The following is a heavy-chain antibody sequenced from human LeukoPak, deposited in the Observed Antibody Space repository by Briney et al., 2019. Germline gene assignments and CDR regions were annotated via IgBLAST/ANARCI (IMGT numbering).Heavy chain of an antibody. V-gene: IGHV3-30*18. CDR1: GFIFSNYA. J-gene: IGHJ4*02. CDR2: ISYDGNNQ. Sequence: GGSLRLSCAASGFIFSNYAIHWVRQAPGKGLEWVAAISYDGNNQHYADPVKGRFTISRDNSRNTLYLQMISLRAEDTGVYYCAKIPQVSTTSVPNFDYWGQGTLVTVSS. CDR3: AKIPQVSTTSVPNFDY. D-gene: IGHD2/OR15-2a*01.